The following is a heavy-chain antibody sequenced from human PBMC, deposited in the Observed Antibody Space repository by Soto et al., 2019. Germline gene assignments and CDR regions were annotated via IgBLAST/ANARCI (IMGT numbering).Heavy chain of an antibody. V-gene: IGHV4-59*01. CDR2: VYNSGST. J-gene: IGHJ4*02. Sequence: LSLTCTVSGGSISSNYWTWIRQPPGKGLEWIGYVYNSGSTNYNPSLKSRVTISEDTSKSQFSLEVNSMTAADTAVYYCARYRREAVAGYTLDNWGQGILVTVSS. CDR3: ARYRREAVAGYTLDN. D-gene: IGHD6-13*01. CDR1: GGSISSNY.